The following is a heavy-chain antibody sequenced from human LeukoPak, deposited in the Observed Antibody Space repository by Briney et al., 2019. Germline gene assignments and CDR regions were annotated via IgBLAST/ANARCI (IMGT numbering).Heavy chain of an antibody. J-gene: IGHJ4*02. D-gene: IGHD6-13*01. CDR2: ISSSGSTI. Sequence: PGGSLRLSCAASGFTFSDYYMGWIRQAPGKGLEWVSYISSSGSTIYYADSVKGRFTISRDNAKNSLYLQMNSLRAEDTAVYYCAKEMYSSSWYWFDYWGQGTLVTVSS. CDR3: AKEMYSSSWYWFDY. CDR1: GFTFSDYY. V-gene: IGHV3-11*01.